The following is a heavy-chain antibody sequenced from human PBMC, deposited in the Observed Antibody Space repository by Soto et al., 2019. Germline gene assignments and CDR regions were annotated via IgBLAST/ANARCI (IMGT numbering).Heavy chain of an antibody. CDR2: LLRTGSSA. CDR1: GFTFRNYA. CDR3: AKDAISGDGIWLMDS. V-gene: IGHV3-23*01. Sequence: GSLRLSCAASGFTFRNYAMTWARQAPGKGLEWVSSLLRTGSSAYYADSVRGRFSISSDTSANSLYLQMDNLRAEDTAIYYCAKDAISGDGIWLMDSWGQGTVVTVSS. J-gene: IGHJ5*02. D-gene: IGHD4-17*01.